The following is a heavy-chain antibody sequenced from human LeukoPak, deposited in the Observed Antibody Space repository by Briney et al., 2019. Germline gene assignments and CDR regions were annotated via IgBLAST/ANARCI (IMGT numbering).Heavy chain of an antibody. CDR1: GGSISSGDYY. D-gene: IGHD3-3*01. J-gene: IGHJ4*02. V-gene: IGHV4-30-4*08. Sequence: PSQTLSLTCTVSGGSISSGDYYWSWIRQPPGKGLEWIGYIYYSGSTYYNPSLKSRVTISVDTSKNQFSLKLSSVTAADTAVYYCARGPNYDFWSGSANFGYWGQGTLVTVSS. CDR2: IYYSGST. CDR3: ARGPNYDFWSGSANFGY.